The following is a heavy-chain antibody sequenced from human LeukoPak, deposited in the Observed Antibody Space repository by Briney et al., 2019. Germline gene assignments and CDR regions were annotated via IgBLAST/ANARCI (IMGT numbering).Heavy chain of an antibody. Sequence: GGSLRLSCAASGFTFSSYEMNWVRQAPGKGLEWVANIKQDGSETHYVGSVRGRFTISRDNAKNSLFLQMNSLRAEDTAVYYCARPRGPADAFDVWGQGTMVTVSS. V-gene: IGHV3-7*01. CDR2: IKQDGSET. CDR1: GFTFSSYE. D-gene: IGHD3-16*01. J-gene: IGHJ3*01. CDR3: ARPRGPADAFDV.